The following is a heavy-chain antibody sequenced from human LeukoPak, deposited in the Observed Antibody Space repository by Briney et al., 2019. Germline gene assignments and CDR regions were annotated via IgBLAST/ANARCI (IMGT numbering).Heavy chain of an antibody. J-gene: IGHJ3*02. Sequence: PGGSLRLSCTVSGYTYYDYSVNWVRHVAGKGLEWVSSISSSGTYIFYADSVQGRFTISRDNARNSLFLQINNLRADVTALYYCVRRTDPDSVLQTYRLDAFDIWGQGTMVIVSS. CDR3: VRRTDPDSVLQTYRLDAFDI. V-gene: IGHV3-21*01. CDR2: ISSSGTYI. D-gene: IGHD3-16*02. CDR1: GYTYYDYS.